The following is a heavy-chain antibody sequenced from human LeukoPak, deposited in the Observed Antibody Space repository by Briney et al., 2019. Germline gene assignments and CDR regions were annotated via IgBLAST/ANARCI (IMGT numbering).Heavy chain of an antibody. CDR1: GFTFEEHG. V-gene: IGHV3-20*04. CDR3: AGGDSRGWYFDY. D-gene: IGHD6-19*01. CDR2: INWNGGST. Sequence: PRESLRLSCAASGFTFEEHGMSWVRQAPGKGLEWVSGINWNGGSTGYGESAKGRFTISRDNAKNSLYLQMNSLRDEDTALCYCAGGDSRGWYFDYWGQGVLVTVSP. J-gene: IGHJ4*02.